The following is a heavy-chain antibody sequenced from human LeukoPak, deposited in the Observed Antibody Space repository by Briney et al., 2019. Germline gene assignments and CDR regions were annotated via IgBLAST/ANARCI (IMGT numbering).Heavy chain of an antibody. J-gene: IGHJ6*02. Sequence: GGSLKISCKGSGYTFTNYWIDWVRQMSGKGLEWMGVIYSGDSDTRYSPSFQGQVTISVDKSISTAYLQWSSLKASDTAVYYCARVGRDVVPGYYYGMDVWGQGTTITVSS. D-gene: IGHD5-24*01. CDR3: ARVGRDVVPGYYYGMDV. CDR1: GYTFTNYW. V-gene: IGHV5-51*01. CDR2: IYSGDSDT.